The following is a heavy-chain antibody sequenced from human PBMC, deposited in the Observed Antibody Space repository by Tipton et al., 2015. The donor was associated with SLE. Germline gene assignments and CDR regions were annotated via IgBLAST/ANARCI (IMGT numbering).Heavy chain of an antibody. D-gene: IGHD6-13*01. Sequence: QLVQSGGGVVQPGRSLRLSCAASGFTFSSYGMHWVRQAPGKGLEWVAVISYDGSNKYYADSVKGRFTISRDNSKNTLYLQMNSLRAEDTAVYYCAREARVAAAGTGGFDYWGQGTLVTVSS. CDR1: GFTFSSYG. J-gene: IGHJ4*02. CDR2: ISYDGSNK. CDR3: AREARVAAAGTGGFDY. V-gene: IGHV3-30*19.